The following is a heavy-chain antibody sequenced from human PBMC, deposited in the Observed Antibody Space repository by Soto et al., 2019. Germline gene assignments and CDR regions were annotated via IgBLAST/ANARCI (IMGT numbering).Heavy chain of an antibody. CDR3: ARHLTGLDT. CDR1: GGSISSFY. J-gene: IGHJ5*02. CDR2: IHYSGST. V-gene: IGHV4-59*08. Sequence: QVQLQDSGPGLVKPSDTLSLTCTVSGGSISSFYWSWIRQPPGKGLEYIGYIHYSGSTNYSPSLKSRVTISLDTSKNRFSLKLTSVTPADTAVYYCARHLTGLDTWGQGTLVTVSS.